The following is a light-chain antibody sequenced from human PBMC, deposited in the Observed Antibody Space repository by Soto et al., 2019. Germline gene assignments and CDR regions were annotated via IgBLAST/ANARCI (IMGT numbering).Light chain of an antibody. Sequence: QSALTQPRSVSGSPGQSVTISCTGTSSDVGGYNYVSWYQQHPGKAPKLMIYDVSKRPSGVPHRFSGSKSGNTASLTISGLQAEDEADYDCCSYAGSSYVFGTGTKVTVL. J-gene: IGLJ1*01. V-gene: IGLV2-11*01. CDR3: CSYAGSSYV. CDR1: SSDVGGYNY. CDR2: DVS.